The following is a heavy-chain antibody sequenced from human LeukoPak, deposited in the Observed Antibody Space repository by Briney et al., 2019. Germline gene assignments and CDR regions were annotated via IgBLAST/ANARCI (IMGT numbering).Heavy chain of an antibody. Sequence: SETLSLTCAVYGGSFSGYYWSWIRQPPGKGLEWIGEINHSGSTNYNPSLKSRVTISVDTSKNQFSLRLSSVTAADTAVYYCARRPTYYYYGMDVWGQGTTVTFSS. CDR1: GGSFSGYY. CDR2: INHSGST. V-gene: IGHV4-34*01. J-gene: IGHJ6*02. CDR3: ARRPTYYYYGMDV.